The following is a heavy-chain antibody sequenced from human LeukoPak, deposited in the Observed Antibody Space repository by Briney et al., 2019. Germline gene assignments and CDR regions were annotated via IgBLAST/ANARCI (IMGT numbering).Heavy chain of an antibody. V-gene: IGHV4-34*01. D-gene: IGHD2-2*02. J-gene: IGHJ3*02. CDR3: ARRSVRYCSSTTCYKDAFDI. CDR2: INHSGST. Sequence: PSETLSLTCTVSGGSISSYYWSWIRQPPGKGLEWIGEINHSGSTNYNPSLKSRVTISVDTSKNQFSLKLSSVTAADTAVYYCARRSVRYCSSTTCYKDAFDIWGQGTMVTVSS. CDR1: GGSISSYY.